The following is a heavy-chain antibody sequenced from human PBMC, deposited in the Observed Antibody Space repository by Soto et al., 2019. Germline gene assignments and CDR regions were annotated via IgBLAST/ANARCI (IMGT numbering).Heavy chain of an antibody. CDR1: GFTFSSYS. Sequence: GGFLRLSCAASGFTFSSYSMNWVRQAPGKGLEWVSYISSSSSTIYYADSVKGRFTISRDNAKNSLYLQMNSLRAEDTAVYYCARDGSKDHYIWGSYLPTPEFDYWGQGTLVTVSS. J-gene: IGHJ4*02. V-gene: IGHV3-48*01. CDR2: ISSSSSTI. D-gene: IGHD3-16*02. CDR3: ARDGSKDHYIWGSYLPTPEFDY.